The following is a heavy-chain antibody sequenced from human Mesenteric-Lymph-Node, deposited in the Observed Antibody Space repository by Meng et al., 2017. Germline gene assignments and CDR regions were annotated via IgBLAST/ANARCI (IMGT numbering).Heavy chain of an antibody. CDR2: IYHSGST. CDR1: GGSISSSNW. V-gene: IGHV4-4*02. J-gene: IGHJ4*02. CDR3: ARVGQWLPIDY. D-gene: IGHD6-19*01. Sequence: QVRLQEVCPGLLKRSGTLSLTGAGSGGSISSSNWWSWVGQPPGKVLEWIGEIYHSGSTNYNPSLKSRVTISVDKSKNQFSLNLSSVTAADTAVYYCARVGQWLPIDYWGQGTLVTVSS.